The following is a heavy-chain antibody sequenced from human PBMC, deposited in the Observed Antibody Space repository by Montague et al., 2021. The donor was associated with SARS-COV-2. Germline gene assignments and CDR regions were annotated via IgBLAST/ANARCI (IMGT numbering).Heavy chain of an antibody. CDR2: IYYTGST. Sequence: SETRSLTCTVSGGSISSSSYYWGWIRQPPGKGLEWIGSIYYTGSTYYNSSLKSRVTISVDTSKNQFSLKLSSVTAADTAVYYCARDTRIAMLVVVTRYGLDVWGQGTTVTVSS. D-gene: IGHD3-22*01. V-gene: IGHV4-39*07. CDR1: GGSISSSSYY. CDR3: ARDTRIAMLVVVTRYGLDV. J-gene: IGHJ6*02.